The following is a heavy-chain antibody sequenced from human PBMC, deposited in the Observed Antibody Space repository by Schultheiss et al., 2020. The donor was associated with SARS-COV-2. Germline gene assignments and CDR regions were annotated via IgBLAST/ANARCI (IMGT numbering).Heavy chain of an antibody. D-gene: IGHD6-13*01. CDR3: ARDRAYSSSWYYYGMDV. CDR1: GGSISTYC. CDR2: IYYSGST. J-gene: IGHJ6*02. V-gene: IGHV4-59*12. Sequence: SETLSLTCTVSGGSISTYCWNWIRQPPGKGLEWIGYIYYSGSTNYNPSLKSRVTISVDTSKNQFSLKLSSVTAADTAVYYCARDRAYSSSWYYYGMDVWGQGTTVTVSS.